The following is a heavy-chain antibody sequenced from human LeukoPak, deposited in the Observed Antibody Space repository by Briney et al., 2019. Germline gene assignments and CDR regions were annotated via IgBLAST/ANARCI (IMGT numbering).Heavy chain of an antibody. Sequence: GGSLRLSCAASGFTFDDYGMSWVRQAPGKGLEWVSGINWNGGSTGYADSVKGRFTISRDNAKNSLYLQMNSLRAEDTALYYCAKGAAVVAATVFDYWGQGTLVTVSS. D-gene: IGHD2-15*01. CDR3: AKGAAVVAATVFDY. V-gene: IGHV3-20*04. CDR2: INWNGGST. J-gene: IGHJ4*02. CDR1: GFTFDDYG.